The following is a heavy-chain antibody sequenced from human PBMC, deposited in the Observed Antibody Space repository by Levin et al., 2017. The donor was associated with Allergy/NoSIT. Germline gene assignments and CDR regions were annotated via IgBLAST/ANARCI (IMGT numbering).Heavy chain of an antibody. CDR3: AKDVNYQILCGYFDL. CDR2: ISASSGTT. Sequence: GGSLRLSCAASGFTFSSFAVSWVRQAPGKGLEWVSSISASSGTTYYADSVKGRFTISRDNSKNTLYLDMSSLRAEDTAIYYCAKDVNYQILCGYFDLWGRGTLLTVSS. CDR1: GFTFSSFA. J-gene: IGHJ2*01. V-gene: IGHV3-23*01. D-gene: IGHD3-10*02.